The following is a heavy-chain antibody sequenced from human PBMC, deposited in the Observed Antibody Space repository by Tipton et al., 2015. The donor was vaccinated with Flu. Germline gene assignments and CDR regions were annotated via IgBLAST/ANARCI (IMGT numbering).Heavy chain of an antibody. J-gene: IGHJ4*02. CDR2: VYDDGRT. D-gene: IGHD1-14*01. V-gene: IGHV3-53*01. CDR3: ARDEGGTYHD. Sequence: SLRLSCAVSGFTVSTSYMSWVRQPPGKGLEWVSIVYDDGRTYYADSVEGRFAISRDNSKNILYLQMNSLRADDTAVYFCARDEGGTYHDWGQGTLVTVSS. CDR1: GFTVSTSY.